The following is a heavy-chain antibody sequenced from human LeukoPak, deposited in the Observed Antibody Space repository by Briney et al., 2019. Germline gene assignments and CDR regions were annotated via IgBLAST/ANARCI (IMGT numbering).Heavy chain of an antibody. J-gene: IGHJ5*02. CDR3: ARLAAAGNWFDP. Sequence: SETLSLTCAVYGGSFSGYYWSWIRQPPGKGLEWIGYIYYSGSTNYNPSLKSRVTISVDTSKNQFSLKLSSVTAADTAVYYCARLAAAGNWFDPWGQGTLVTASS. CDR1: GGSFSGYY. CDR2: IYYSGST. V-gene: IGHV4-59*01. D-gene: IGHD6-13*01.